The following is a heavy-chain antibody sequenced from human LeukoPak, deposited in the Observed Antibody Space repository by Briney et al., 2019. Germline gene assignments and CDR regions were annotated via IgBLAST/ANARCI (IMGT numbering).Heavy chain of an antibody. D-gene: IGHD3-3*01. V-gene: IGHV1-69*04. CDR1: GGTFSSYA. J-gene: IGHJ4*02. Sequence: SVKVSCKASGGTFSSYAISWVRQAPGQGLEWMGRIIPVLGIANYASKFQGRVTITADKSTSTAYMELSSLRSEDTAVYYCARSPYDFWSGYFDYWGQGTLVTVSS. CDR3: ARSPYDFWSGYFDY. CDR2: IIPVLGIA.